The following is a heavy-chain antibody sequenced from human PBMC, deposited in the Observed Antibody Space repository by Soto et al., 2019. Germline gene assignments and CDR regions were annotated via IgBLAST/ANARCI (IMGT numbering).Heavy chain of an antibody. CDR2: ISGGGSNT. CDR1: GFTFSSYV. J-gene: IGHJ4*02. Sequence: EVQLLESGGGLVQPGGSLRLSCTVSGFTFSSYVMSWVRQAPGKGLEWVSGISGGGSNTFYADSVKGRFTISRDNSKNTLLLQMNSLGAEDTAVYYCAKDSNKYSSSLRGRYFDYWGQGIGVTVSS. CDR3: AKDSNKYSSSLRGRYFDY. V-gene: IGHV3-23*01. D-gene: IGHD4-4*01.